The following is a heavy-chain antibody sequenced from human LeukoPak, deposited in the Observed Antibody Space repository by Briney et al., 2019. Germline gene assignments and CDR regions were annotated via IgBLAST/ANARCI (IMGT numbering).Heavy chain of an antibody. CDR2: IDWDDDK. CDR1: GFSLSTSGMR. CDR3: ARTGYYASTGYFDY. V-gene: IGHV2-70*04. D-gene: IGHD3-9*01. Sequence: SGPTLVNPTRTLTLTCTFSGFSLSTSGMRVSWIRQPPGKALEWLARIDWDDDKFYSTSLKTRLTISKDTSKNQVVLTMTNMDPVDTATYYCARTGYYASTGYFDYWGQGTLVTVSS. J-gene: IGHJ4*02.